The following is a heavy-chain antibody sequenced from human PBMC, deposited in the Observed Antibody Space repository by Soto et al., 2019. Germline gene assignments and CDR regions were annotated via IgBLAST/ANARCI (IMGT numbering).Heavy chain of an antibody. CDR3: ASGRGGIVVVPAAIDY. D-gene: IGHD2-2*02. CDR2: ISYDGSNK. J-gene: IGHJ4*02. CDR1: GFTFSSYA. V-gene: IGHV3-30-3*01. Sequence: GGSLRLSCAASGFTFSSYAMHWVRQAPGKGLEWVAVISYDGSNKYYADSVKGRFTISRDNSKNTLYLQMNSLRAEDTAVYYCASGRGGIVVVPAAIDYWGQG.